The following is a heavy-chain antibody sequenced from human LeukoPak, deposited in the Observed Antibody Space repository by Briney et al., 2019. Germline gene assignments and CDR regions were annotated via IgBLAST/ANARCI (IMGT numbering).Heavy chain of an antibody. Sequence: SVKVSCKASGGTFSSYAISWVRQAPVQGLEWMGGIIPILGTANYAQKFQGRVTITTDESTSTAYMELSSLRSEDTAVYYCARTSLGYCSSTSCSYYYYYMDVWGKGTTVTVSS. J-gene: IGHJ6*03. D-gene: IGHD2-2*01. CDR2: IIPILGTA. V-gene: IGHV1-69*05. CDR1: GGTFSSYA. CDR3: ARTSLGYCSSTSCSYYYYYMDV.